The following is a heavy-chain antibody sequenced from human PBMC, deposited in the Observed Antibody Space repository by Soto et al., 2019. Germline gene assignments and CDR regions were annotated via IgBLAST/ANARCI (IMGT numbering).Heavy chain of an antibody. Sequence: GGSLRLSCAASGFTFSSYAMHWVRQAPGKGLEWVAVISYDGSNKYYADSVKGRFTISRDNSKNTLYLQMNSLRAEDTAVYYCARPLGTWSGYYSEYYFDYWGQGTLVTVS. CDR3: ARPLGTWSGYYSEYYFDY. J-gene: IGHJ4*02. V-gene: IGHV3-30-3*01. D-gene: IGHD3-3*01. CDR1: GFTFSSYA. CDR2: ISYDGSNK.